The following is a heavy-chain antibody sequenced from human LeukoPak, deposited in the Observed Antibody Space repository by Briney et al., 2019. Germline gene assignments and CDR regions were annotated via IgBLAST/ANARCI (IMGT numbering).Heavy chain of an antibody. CDR1: GFTFSSYS. CDR3: AKDSATGYYSDY. Sequence: PGGSLRLSCAASGFTFSSYSMNWVRQAPGKGLEWVSSISSSSSYIYYADSVKGRFTISRDNAKNTLYLQMNSLRVEDTAVYYCAKDSATGYYSDYWGRGTLVTVSS. D-gene: IGHD3-9*01. V-gene: IGHV3-21*01. J-gene: IGHJ4*02. CDR2: ISSSSSYI.